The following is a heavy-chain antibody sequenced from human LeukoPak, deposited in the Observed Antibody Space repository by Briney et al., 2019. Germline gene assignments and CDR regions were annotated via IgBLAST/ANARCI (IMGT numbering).Heavy chain of an antibody. CDR3: AKDLVGSSWSHGFDY. CDR2: ISYDGSDK. J-gene: IGHJ4*02. D-gene: IGHD6-13*01. Sequence: GRSLRLSCAASGFTFTSYGMHWVRQAPGKGLEWVAVISYDGSDKSYADSVKGRFTISRDNSKNTLYLQMNSLRAEDTAVYYCAKDLVGSSWSHGFDYWAREPWSPSPQ. V-gene: IGHV3-30*18. CDR1: GFTFTSYG.